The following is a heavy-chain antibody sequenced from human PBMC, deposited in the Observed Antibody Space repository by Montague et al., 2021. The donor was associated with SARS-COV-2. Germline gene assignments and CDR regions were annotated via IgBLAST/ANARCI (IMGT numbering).Heavy chain of an antibody. CDR3: AKKVVGPTNNWFDP. V-gene: IGHV3-23*01. D-gene: IGHD1-14*01. Sequence: SLRLSGAASGFTFSHYAMKWVRQAPGKGLEWVSILSDSCGIPYYSDSCXVRFTISRDNSKNTLYLQLNSLRAEDTAVYYCAKKVVGPTNNWFDPWGQGTLVTVSS. CDR1: GFTFSHYA. CDR2: LSDSCGIP. J-gene: IGHJ5*02.